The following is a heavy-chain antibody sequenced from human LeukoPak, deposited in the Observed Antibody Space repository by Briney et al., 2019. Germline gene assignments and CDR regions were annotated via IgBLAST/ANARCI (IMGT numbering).Heavy chain of an antibody. CDR1: GFTFSSHS. CDR3: VRSGLRPLDS. CDR2: VSSTSINI. J-gene: IGHJ4*02. D-gene: IGHD4-17*01. V-gene: IGHV3-21*06. Sequence: SGGSLRLSCAASGFTFSSHSMKWVRQAPGKGLEWVSSVSSTSINIDYADSVKGRFTISRDNAKNSVSLQMNSLRVEDTAVYYCVRSGLRPLDSWGQGTLVAVSS.